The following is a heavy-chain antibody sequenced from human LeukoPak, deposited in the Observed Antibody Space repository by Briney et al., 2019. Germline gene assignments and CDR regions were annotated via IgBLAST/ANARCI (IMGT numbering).Heavy chain of an antibody. Sequence: GGSLRLPCAASGFTFSGHAMTWVRQAPGKGLDWVSVISGSGTSTYYADSVKGRFTISRDNSKNTLNVQMNSLRAEDTAVYYCAKVRRDSSGSFFDYWGQGTLVTVSS. V-gene: IGHV3-23*01. CDR3: AKVRRDSSGSFFDY. D-gene: IGHD3-10*01. CDR1: GFTFSGHA. CDR2: ISGSGTST. J-gene: IGHJ4*02.